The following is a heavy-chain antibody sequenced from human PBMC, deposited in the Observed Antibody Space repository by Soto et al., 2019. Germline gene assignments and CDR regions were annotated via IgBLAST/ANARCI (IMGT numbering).Heavy chain of an antibody. J-gene: IGHJ4*02. CDR1: GGSISSGGYY. D-gene: IGHD1-1*01. Sequence: PSETLSLTCTVSGGSISSGGYYWSWIRQHPGKGLEWIGYIYYSGSTYYNPSLKSRVTISVDTSKNQFSLKLSSVTAADTAVYYCASSRVGPYHDKTTTFDYWGQGTLVTVSS. CDR2: IYYSGST. V-gene: IGHV4-31*03. CDR3: ASSRVGPYHDKTTTFDY.